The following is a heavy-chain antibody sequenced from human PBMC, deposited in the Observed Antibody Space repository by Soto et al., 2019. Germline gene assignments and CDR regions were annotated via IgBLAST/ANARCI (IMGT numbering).Heavy chain of an antibody. CDR2: IYYSGST. D-gene: IGHD6-13*01. J-gene: IGHJ4*02. Sequence: PSETLSLTCTVSGGSISSGGYYWSWIRQHPGKGLEWIGYIYYSGSTYYNPSLKSRVTISVDTSKNQFSLKLSSVTAADTAVYYCAREDSSSWLFDYWGQGTLVTVSS. CDR1: GGSISSGGYY. CDR3: AREDSSSWLFDY. V-gene: IGHV4-31*03.